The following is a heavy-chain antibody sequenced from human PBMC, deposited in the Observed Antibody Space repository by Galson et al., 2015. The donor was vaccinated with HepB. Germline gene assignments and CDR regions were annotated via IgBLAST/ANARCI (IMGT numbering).Heavy chain of an antibody. J-gene: IGHJ4*02. CDR3: ARGLTVGYDILTGLNDY. D-gene: IGHD3-9*01. Sequence: SVKVSCKASGYTFTSYYMHWVRQAPGQGLEWMGIINPSGGSTSYAQKFQGRVTMTRDTSTSTVYMELSSLRSEDTAVYYCARGLTVGYDILTGLNDYWGQGTLVTVSS. CDR2: INPSGGST. CDR1: GYTFTSYY. V-gene: IGHV1-46*01.